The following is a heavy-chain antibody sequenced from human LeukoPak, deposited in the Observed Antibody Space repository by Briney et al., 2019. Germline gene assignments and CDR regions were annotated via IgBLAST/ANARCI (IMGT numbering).Heavy chain of an antibody. J-gene: IGHJ5*02. CDR1: GFTFSDYG. CDR3: ARDNDPDYSSSPGWFDL. Sequence: GGSLRLSCAASGFTFSDYGMHRVRLAPGKGLEWVGVTSSDGSNKFYADSVKGRFTVSRDNSKNTLYLQMNSLRAEDTAVYYCARDNDPDYSSSPGWFDLWGQGTLVTVSS. CDR2: TSSDGSNK. D-gene: IGHD3-22*01. V-gene: IGHV3-30*06.